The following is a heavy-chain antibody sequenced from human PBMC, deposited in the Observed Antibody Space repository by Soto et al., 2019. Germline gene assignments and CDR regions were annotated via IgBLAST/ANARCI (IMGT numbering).Heavy chain of an antibody. CDR1: GNTFASHG. CDR3: ARVDPRGVAVVRDY. J-gene: IGHJ4*02. CDR2: ISGFNGQT. D-gene: IGHD3-10*01. Sequence: QVQLVQSGPEVKKPGASVKVSCKASGNTFASHGFSWVRQAPGQGLEWMGWISGFNGQTNYALKFQGRVTLTKDTSTNTAYMELRSLRSDDTAVYFCARVDPRGVAVVRDYWGQGTLVTVSS. V-gene: IGHV1-18*01.